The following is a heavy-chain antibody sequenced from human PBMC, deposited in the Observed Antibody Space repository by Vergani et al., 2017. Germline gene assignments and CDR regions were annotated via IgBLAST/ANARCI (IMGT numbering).Heavy chain of an antibody. CDR2: IHPSDGRT. J-gene: IGHJ4*02. V-gene: IGHV1-46*01. Sequence: SGAEVKKPGASVKVSCKASGYTFATDYIHWVRQAPGQGLEWMGVIHPSDGRTYYPQKFQGRVTITADESTSTAYMELSSLRSEDTAVYYCARDQFYAPARIVVVPPSGDYWGQGTLVTVSS. D-gene: IGHD2-2*01. CDR3: ARDQFYAPARIVVVPPSGDY. CDR1: GYTFATDY.